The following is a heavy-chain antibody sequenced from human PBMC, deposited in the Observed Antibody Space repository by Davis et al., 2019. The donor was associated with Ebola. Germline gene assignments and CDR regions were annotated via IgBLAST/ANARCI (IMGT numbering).Heavy chain of an antibody. V-gene: IGHV3-30-3*01. D-gene: IGHD6-6*01. CDR1: GFTFRTYA. CDR2: ILYDGSNQ. CDR3: ARLVAAGPYYYYGMDV. J-gene: IGHJ6*02. Sequence: GGSLRLSCAASGFTFRTYAMHWVRQGPGKGLEWVALILYDGSNQYYADSVKGRFTISRDNSKNTLYLQMNSLRAEDTAVYYCARLVAAGPYYYYGMDVWGQGTTVTVSS.